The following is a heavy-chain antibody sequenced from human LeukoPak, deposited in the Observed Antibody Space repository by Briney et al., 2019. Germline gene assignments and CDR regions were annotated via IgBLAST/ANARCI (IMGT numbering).Heavy chain of an antibody. CDR2: IYYSGST. CDR1: GGSISSYY. J-gene: IGHJ4*02. V-gene: IGHV4-59*01. CDR3: ARSVVVTAYFDY. D-gene: IGHD2-21*02. Sequence: SETLSLTCTVSGGSISSYYWSWIRQPSGKGLEWIGYIYYSGSTNYNPSLKSRVTISVDTSKNQFSLKLSSVTAADTAVYYCARSVVVTAYFDYWGQGTLVTVPS.